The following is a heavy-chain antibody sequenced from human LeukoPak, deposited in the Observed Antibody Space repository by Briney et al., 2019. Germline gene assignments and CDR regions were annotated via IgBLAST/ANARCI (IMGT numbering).Heavy chain of an antibody. D-gene: IGHD6-19*01. V-gene: IGHV4-59*01. CDR2: IYYSGST. CDR1: GGSISSYY. J-gene: IGHJ4*02. CDR3: ASGGRLAVAGGTYYFDY. Sequence: PSETLSLTCTVSGGSISSYYWSWIRQPPGKGLEWIGYIYYSGSTNYNPSLKSRVTISVDTSKNQFSLKLSSVTAADTAMYYSASGGRLAVAGGTYYFDYWGQGTLVTVSS.